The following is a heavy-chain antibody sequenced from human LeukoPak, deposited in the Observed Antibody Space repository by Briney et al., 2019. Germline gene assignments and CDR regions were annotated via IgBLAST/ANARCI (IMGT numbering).Heavy chain of an antibody. CDR3: ARGALNYGGSSYFDY. CDR1: GYSISSSNW. V-gene: IGHV4-28*03. CDR2: IYHSGNT. Sequence: PSDTLSLTCAVSGYSISSSNWWGWIRQPPGKGLEWIGYIYHSGNTYYNPSLKSRVTISVDGSKNQFSLKLTSVTAADTAVYYCARGALNYGGSSYFDYWGQGTLVTVSS. D-gene: IGHD4-23*01. J-gene: IGHJ4*02.